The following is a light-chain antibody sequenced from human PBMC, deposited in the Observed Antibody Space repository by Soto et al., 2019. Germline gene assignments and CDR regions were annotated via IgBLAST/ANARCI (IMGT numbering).Light chain of an antibody. V-gene: IGKV3-20*01. CDR1: QSVSSSY. CDR2: GAY. Sequence: EIVLTQSPGTLSLSPGEGATLSCRASQSVSSSYLAWYQQKHGQAPRLLIYGAYRGASGIPDRFSGSGSGTDFTLTISRLEPEDFAGEYCQQWGTSSWTFGQGTKGES. CDR3: QQWGTSSWT. J-gene: IGKJ1*01.